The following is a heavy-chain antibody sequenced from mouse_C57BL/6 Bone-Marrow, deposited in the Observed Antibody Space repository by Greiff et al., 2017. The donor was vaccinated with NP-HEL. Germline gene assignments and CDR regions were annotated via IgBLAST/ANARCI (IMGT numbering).Heavy chain of an antibody. J-gene: IGHJ2*01. CDR2: ISSGSSTI. CDR1: GFTFSDYG. D-gene: IGHD1-1*01. CDR3: ARTPYYGSSPWYFDY. V-gene: IGHV5-17*01. Sequence: EVMLVESGGGLVKPGGSLKLSCAASGFTFSDYGMHWVRQAPEKGLEWVAYISSGSSTIYYADTVKGRFTISRDNAKNTLFLQMTSLRSEDTAMYYCARTPYYGSSPWYFDYWGQGTTLTVSS.